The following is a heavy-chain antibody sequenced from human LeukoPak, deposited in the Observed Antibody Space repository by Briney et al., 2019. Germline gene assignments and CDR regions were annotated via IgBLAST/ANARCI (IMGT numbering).Heavy chain of an antibody. V-gene: IGHV3-53*01. Sequence: GGSLRLSCAASGFTVSTNYMSWVRQAPGKGLEWVSVIFADGRTYYIDSVKGRFNISRDNSKNTLHLEMSDLRAEDMAVYYCAILPGYWGQGTLVTVSS. CDR2: IFADGRT. J-gene: IGHJ4*02. CDR3: AILPGY. CDR1: GFTVSTNY.